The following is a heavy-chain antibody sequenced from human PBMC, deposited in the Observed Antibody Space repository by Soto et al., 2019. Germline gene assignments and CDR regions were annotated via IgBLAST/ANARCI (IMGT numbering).Heavy chain of an antibody. D-gene: IGHD3-3*01. V-gene: IGHV4-31*03. CDR3: ARQTSVWSGQYYYGMDV. J-gene: IGHJ6*02. Sequence: KPSETLSLTCTVSGGSISSGGYYWSWIRQHPGKGLEWIGYIYYSGSTYYNPSLKSRVTISVDTSKNQFSLKLSSVTAADTAVYYCARQTSVWSGQYYYGMDVWGQGTTVTVSS. CDR1: GGSISSGGYY. CDR2: IYYSGST.